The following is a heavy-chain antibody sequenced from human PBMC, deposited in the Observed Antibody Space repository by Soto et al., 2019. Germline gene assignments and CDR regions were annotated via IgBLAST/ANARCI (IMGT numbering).Heavy chain of an antibody. V-gene: IGHV4-59*08. D-gene: IGHD5-18*01. CDR3: ASTEVDTVMVTYVDAFDI. CDR2: IYYSGST. Sequence: PSETLSLTCTVSGGSISSYYWSWIRQPPGKGLEWIGYIYYSGSTNYNPSLKSRVTISVDTSKNQFSLKLSSVTAADTAVYYCASTEVDTVMVTYVDAFDIWGQGTMVTVSS. CDR1: GGSISSYY. J-gene: IGHJ3*02.